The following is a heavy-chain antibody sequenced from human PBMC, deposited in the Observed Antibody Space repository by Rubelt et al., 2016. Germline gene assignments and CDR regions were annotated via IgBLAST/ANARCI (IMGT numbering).Heavy chain of an antibody. V-gene: IGHV4-34*01. CDR3: ARGIAAAGKGQSGMDG. CDR2: INHSEST. D-gene: IGHD6-13*01. CDR1: GGSFSGHY. J-gene: IGHJ6*02. Sequence: QVQLQQWGAGLLKPSETLSLTCAVYGGSFSGHYWSWIRQPPGKGLEWIGDINHSESTNYNPSLRGRVTRSVERAKKQVPLELTAMTAADAAVYYCARGIAAAGKGQSGMDGWGRGTTVTVSS.